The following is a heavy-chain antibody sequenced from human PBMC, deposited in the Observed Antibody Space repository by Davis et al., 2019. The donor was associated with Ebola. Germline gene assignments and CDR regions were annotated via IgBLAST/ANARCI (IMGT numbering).Heavy chain of an antibody. J-gene: IGHJ6*02. CDR1: GFMFRNYN. CDR3: ARDKKTYYDFWSGYSAPYYYYGMDV. Sequence: GESLKISCSASGFMFRNYNMNWVRQAPGKGLEWVSSISSSSSYIYYADSVKGRFTISRDNAKNSLYLQMNSLRAEDTAVYYCARDKKTYYDFWSGYSAPYYYYGMDVWGQGTTVTVSS. D-gene: IGHD3-3*01. V-gene: IGHV3-21*01. CDR2: ISSSSSYI.